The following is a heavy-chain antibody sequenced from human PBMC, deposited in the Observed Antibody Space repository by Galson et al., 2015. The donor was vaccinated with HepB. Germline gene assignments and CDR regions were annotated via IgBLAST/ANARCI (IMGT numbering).Heavy chain of an antibody. Sequence: SVKVSCKASGGTFSSYAISWVRQAPRQGLEWMGGIIPIFGTANYAQKFQGRVTITADESTSTAYMELSSLRSEDTAVYYCARVRGSYPRDFDYWGQGTLVTVSS. CDR2: IIPIFGTA. J-gene: IGHJ4*02. CDR1: GGTFSSYA. CDR3: ARVRGSYPRDFDY. D-gene: IGHD1-26*01. V-gene: IGHV1-69*13.